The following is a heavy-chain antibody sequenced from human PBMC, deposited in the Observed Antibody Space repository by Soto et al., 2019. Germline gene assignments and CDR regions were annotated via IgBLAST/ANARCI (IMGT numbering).Heavy chain of an antibody. CDR1: GGSISSGGFY. CDR3: ASDTFNTISFDF. Sequence: QVQLQESGPGLMKSSETLTLTCSVSGGSISSGGFYWSWARLLPGKGLQWVGYIYYTGAAYYNPDLKSRVTISLETSKNQFSLKLTSLTAADTAVYYCASDTFNTISFDFWGQGRLVSVS. D-gene: IGHD2-2*01. J-gene: IGHJ4*02. V-gene: IGHV4-31*03. CDR2: IYYTGAA.